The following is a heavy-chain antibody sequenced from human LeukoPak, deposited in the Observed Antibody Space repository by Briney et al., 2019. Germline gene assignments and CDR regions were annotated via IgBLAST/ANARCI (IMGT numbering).Heavy chain of an antibody. V-gene: IGHV1-2*06. CDR3: ARSRYDILTGPLYYFDY. CDR1: GYTFTGYY. J-gene: IGHJ4*02. Sequence: ASVKVSCKASGYTFTGYYMHWVRQAPGQGLEWMGRINPNSGGTNSAQKFQGRVTMTRDTSISTAYMELSRLRSDDTAVYYCARSRYDILTGPLYYFDYWGQGTLVTVSS. CDR2: INPNSGGT. D-gene: IGHD3-9*01.